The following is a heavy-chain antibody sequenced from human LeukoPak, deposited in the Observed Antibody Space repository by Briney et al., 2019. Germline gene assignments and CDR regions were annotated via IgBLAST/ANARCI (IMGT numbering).Heavy chain of an antibody. CDR1: GGTFSSYA. J-gene: IGHJ4*02. Sequence: SVKVSCKASGGTFSSYAISWVRQAPGQGLEWMGGIIPIFGTANYAQKSQGRVTITADESTSTAYMELSSLRSEDTAVYYCARGGGYCSGGSCHSNWGQGTLVTVSS. CDR3: ARGGGYCSGGSCHSN. CDR2: IIPIFGTA. V-gene: IGHV1-69*13. D-gene: IGHD2-15*01.